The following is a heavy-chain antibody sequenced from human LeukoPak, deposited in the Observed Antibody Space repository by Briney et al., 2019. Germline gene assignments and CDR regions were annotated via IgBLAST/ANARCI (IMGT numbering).Heavy chain of an antibody. Sequence: SETLSLTCAVYGGSFSGYYWSWIRQPPGKGLEWIGEINHSGSTNYNRSLKSRVTISVDTSKNQFSLKLSSATAADTAVYYCARGPSSSSWYKVFDYWGQGTLDTVSS. CDR3: ARGPSSSSWYKVFDY. V-gene: IGHV4-34*01. J-gene: IGHJ4*02. CDR2: INHSGST. CDR1: GGSFSGYY. D-gene: IGHD6-13*01.